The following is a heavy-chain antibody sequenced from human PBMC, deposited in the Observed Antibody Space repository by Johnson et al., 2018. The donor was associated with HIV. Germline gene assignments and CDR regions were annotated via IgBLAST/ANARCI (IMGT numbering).Heavy chain of an antibody. V-gene: IGHV3-11*01. J-gene: IGHJ3*02. Sequence: QVQLVESGGGLVKPGGSLRLSCAASGFTFSDYYMSWIRQAPGKGLEWVSYISSSGNTIYYADSVKGRFTISRDNAKNSLYLQMNSLRADDTALYYCAKDRELLELSHAFDSWGQGTMVTVSS. CDR2: ISSSGNTI. CDR3: AKDRELLELSHAFDS. CDR1: GFTFSDYY. D-gene: IGHD1-7*01.